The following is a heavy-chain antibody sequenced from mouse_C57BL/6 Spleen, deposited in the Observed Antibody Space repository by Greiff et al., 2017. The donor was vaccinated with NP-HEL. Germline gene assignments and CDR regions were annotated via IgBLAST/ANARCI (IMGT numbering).Heavy chain of an antibody. V-gene: IGHV3-6*01. CDR3: ARDGTGTMRTWFAY. J-gene: IGHJ3*01. Sequence: EVKLVESGPGLVKPSQSLSLTCSVTGYSITSGYYWNWIRQFPGNKLEWMGFISYDGSNNYNPSLKNRISITRDTSKNQFFLKLNSVTTEDTATFYCARDGTGTMRTWFAYWGQGTLVTVSA. CDR2: ISYDGSN. D-gene: IGHD4-1*01. CDR1: GYSITSGYY.